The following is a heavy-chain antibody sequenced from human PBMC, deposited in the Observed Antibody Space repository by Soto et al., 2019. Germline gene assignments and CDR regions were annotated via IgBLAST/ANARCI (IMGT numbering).Heavy chain of an antibody. CDR2: IYYSGST. CDR1: GGSISSSSYY. CDR3: ARDIMGNGMDV. V-gene: IGHV4-39*07. Sequence: SETLSLTCTVSGGSISSSSYYWGWIRQPPGKGLEWIGSIYYSGSTYYNPSLKSRVTISVDTSKNQFSLKLSSVTAADTAVYYCARDIMGNGMDVWGQGTTVTVSS. D-gene: IGHD3-16*01. J-gene: IGHJ6*02.